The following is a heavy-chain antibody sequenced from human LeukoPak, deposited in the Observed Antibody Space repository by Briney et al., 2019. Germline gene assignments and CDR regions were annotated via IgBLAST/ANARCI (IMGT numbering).Heavy chain of an antibody. CDR1: GFNFNYYF. J-gene: IGHJ4*02. Sequence: GGSLRLSCATSGFNFNYYFMAWVRQAPGKGLEWLATIDKDGSGTEYIDSVRGRFTNSRDNTKKSIHLQMSSLSADDTAVYFCATEYWYRHDYWGQGTLVTVSS. V-gene: IGHV3-7*01. CDR3: ATEYWYRHDY. D-gene: IGHD6-13*01. CDR2: IDKDGSGT.